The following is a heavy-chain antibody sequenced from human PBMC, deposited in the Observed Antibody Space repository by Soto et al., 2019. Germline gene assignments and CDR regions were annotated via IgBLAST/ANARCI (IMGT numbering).Heavy chain of an antibody. CDR2: MNPNSGNT. CDR1: GYTSTSYD. D-gene: IGHD5-18*01. J-gene: IGHJ6*02. CDR3: ASGGAGYSNNYFYYGMDV. V-gene: IGHV1-8*01. Sequence: ASVKASSKAPGYTSTSYDINWPRQDTEQGHERMGWMNPNSGNTGYAQKFQGRVTMTRNTSISTAYMELSSLRSEDTAVYYCASGGAGYSNNYFYYGMDVWGQGITVTVSS.